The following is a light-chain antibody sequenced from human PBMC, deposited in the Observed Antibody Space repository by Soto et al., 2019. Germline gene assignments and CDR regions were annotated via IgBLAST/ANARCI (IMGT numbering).Light chain of an antibody. Sequence: QSVLTQPASVSGSPGQSITISCTGTSGDIGSYTYVSWYQQYPGKAPKLLISEVTNRPSGVSNRFSGSKSGNTASLTISGLQVEDEAHYYCSSYTTNSPPVVFGGGTQLTVL. CDR2: EVT. J-gene: IGLJ2*01. CDR3: SSYTTNSPPVV. V-gene: IGLV2-14*01. CDR1: SGDIGSYTY.